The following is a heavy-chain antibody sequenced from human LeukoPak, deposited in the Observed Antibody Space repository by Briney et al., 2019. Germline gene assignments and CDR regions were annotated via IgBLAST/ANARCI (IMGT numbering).Heavy chain of an antibody. D-gene: IGHD3-3*01. V-gene: IGHV1-24*01. CDR3: ATEDFWSGYYRY. CDR2: FDPEDGET. CDR1: GYTLTELS. J-gene: IGHJ4*02. Sequence: DSVKVSCKVSGYTLTELSMHWVRQAPGKGLEWMGGFDPEDGETIYAQKFQGRVTMTEDTSTDTAYMELSSLRSEDTAVYYCATEDFWSGYYRYWGQGTLVTVSS.